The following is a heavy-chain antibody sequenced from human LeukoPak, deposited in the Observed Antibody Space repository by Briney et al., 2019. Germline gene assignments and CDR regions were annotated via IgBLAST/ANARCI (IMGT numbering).Heavy chain of an antibody. CDR1: GYTFTSYG. CDR3: ARPPYGDYEFDYFDY. CDR2: ISAYNGNT. V-gene: IGHV1-18*01. J-gene: IGHJ4*02. Sequence: ASVKVSCKASGYTFTSYGISWVRQAPGQGLEWMGWISAYNGNTNYAQKFQGRVTITADKSTSTAYMELSSLRSEDTAVYYCARPPYGDYEFDYFDYWGQGTLVTVSS. D-gene: IGHD4-17*01.